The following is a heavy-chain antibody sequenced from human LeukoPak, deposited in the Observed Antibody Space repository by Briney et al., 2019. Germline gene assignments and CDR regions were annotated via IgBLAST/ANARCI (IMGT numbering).Heavy chain of an antibody. J-gene: IGHJ4*02. CDR3: AKDSTDSGYPFDY. Sequence: AGGSLRLSCTASGFTFSSYGMHWVRQAPGKGLEWVALISYDGSNKYYADSVKGRFTISRDNSKNTLYLQMNSLRAEDTAVFYCAKDSTDSGYPFDYWGQGTLVTVSS. CDR2: ISYDGSNK. CDR1: GFTFSSYG. V-gene: IGHV3-30*18. D-gene: IGHD5-12*01.